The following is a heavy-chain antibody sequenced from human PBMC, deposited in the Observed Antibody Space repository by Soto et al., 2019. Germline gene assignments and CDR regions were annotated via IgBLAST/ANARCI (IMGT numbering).Heavy chain of an antibody. Sequence: QVQLVQSGAEVKKPGSSVNVSCEASGGTFSSYPINWVRHAPGQGLEWMGGIIPFFGTSNYAQKFQGRVTITADDSTFTVYMELRILRSVDTAVYFCVRVGYITNYGMAVWGQGTTVTVSS. D-gene: IGHD5-12*01. CDR1: GGTFSSYP. CDR2: IIPFFGTS. J-gene: IGHJ6*02. CDR3: VRVGYITNYGMAV. V-gene: IGHV1-69*01.